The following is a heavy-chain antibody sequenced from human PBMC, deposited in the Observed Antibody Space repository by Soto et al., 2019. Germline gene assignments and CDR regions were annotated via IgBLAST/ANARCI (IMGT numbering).Heavy chain of an antibody. Sequence: QVQLQESGPGLVKPSETLSLTCTVSGGSISSYYWSWIRQPPGKGLEWIGYIYYSGSTNYNPSLKSRVTISVDTSKNQFSLKLSSVTAADTAVYYCAREVSVLGLDYWGQGTLVTVSS. J-gene: IGHJ4*02. V-gene: IGHV4-59*01. CDR3: AREVSVLGLDY. CDR1: GGSISSYY. CDR2: IYYSGST.